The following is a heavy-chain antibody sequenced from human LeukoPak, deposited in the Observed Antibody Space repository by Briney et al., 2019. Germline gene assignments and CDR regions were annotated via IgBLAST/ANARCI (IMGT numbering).Heavy chain of an antibody. Sequence: SETLSLTCTVSGYSISSGYYWGWIRQPPGKGLEWIGSMYHSGSAYYSPSLKSRVTVSVDTSKNQFSLKLSSVTAADTAVHYCARVSLVRGAPDYYFDYWGQGTLVTVSS. D-gene: IGHD3-10*01. CDR2: MYHSGSA. J-gene: IGHJ4*02. CDR3: ARVSLVRGAPDYYFDY. V-gene: IGHV4-38-2*02. CDR1: GYSISSGYY.